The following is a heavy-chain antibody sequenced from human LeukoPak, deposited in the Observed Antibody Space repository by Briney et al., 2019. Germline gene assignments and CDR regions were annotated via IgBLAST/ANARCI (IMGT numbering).Heavy chain of an antibody. J-gene: IGHJ6*03. CDR1: GGSISSGDYY. Sequence: PSETLSLTCTVSGGSISSGDYYWSWIRQPPGKGLEWIGYIYYSGTTYYNPSPKSRVTISVDTSKNPFSLKLSSVTAADTAVYYCARADCGGDCYSFYYYYMDVWGKGTTVTVSS. V-gene: IGHV4-30-4*08. CDR2: IYYSGTT. D-gene: IGHD2-21*01. CDR3: ARADCGGDCYSFYYYYMDV.